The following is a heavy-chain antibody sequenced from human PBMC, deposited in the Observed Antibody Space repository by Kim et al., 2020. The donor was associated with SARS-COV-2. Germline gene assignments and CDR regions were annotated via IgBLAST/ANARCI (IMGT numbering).Heavy chain of an antibody. V-gene: IGHV4-59*01. D-gene: IGHD3-22*01. CDR3: ARASGYNKLYDY. Sequence: TNTPSRRSRVTISVDKTKNQVTLKLSSVTAADTAVYYCARASGYNKLYDYWGQGTLVTVSS. J-gene: IGHJ4*02.